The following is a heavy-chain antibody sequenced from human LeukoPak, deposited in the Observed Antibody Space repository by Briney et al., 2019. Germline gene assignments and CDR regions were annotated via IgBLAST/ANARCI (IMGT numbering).Heavy chain of an antibody. CDR2: INPNSGGT. Sequence: ASVKVSCKASGHTFTGYYMHWVRQAPGQGLEWMGRINPNSGGTNYAQKFQGRVTMTRDTSISTAYMELSRLRSDGTAVYYCARDGDSYGYYYYYYMDVWGKGTTVTVSS. J-gene: IGHJ6*03. D-gene: IGHD5-18*01. CDR1: GHTFTGYY. V-gene: IGHV1-2*06. CDR3: ARDGDSYGYYYYYYMDV.